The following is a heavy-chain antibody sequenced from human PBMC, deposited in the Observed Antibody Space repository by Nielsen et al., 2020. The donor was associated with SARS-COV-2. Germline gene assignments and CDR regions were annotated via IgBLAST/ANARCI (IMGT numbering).Heavy chain of an antibody. CDR1: GYSFTSYW. CDR2: ISAYNGNT. D-gene: IGHD3-3*01. V-gene: IGHV1-18*04. Sequence: GESLKISCKGSGYSFTSYWIGWVRQAPGQGLEWMGWISAYNGNTNYAQKLQGRVTMTTDTSTSTAYMELRSLRSDDTAVYYCAREYYDFWSGYYSRRMDVWGQGTTVTVSS. J-gene: IGHJ6*02. CDR3: AREYYDFWSGYYSRRMDV.